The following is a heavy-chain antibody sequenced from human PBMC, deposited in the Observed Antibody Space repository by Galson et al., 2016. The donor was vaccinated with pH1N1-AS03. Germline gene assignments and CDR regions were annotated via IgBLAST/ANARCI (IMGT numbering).Heavy chain of an antibody. Sequence: LRLSCAASGFTFNHYSMNWVRQAPGKGLEWVSYISSDSPTIYYADSVKGRFTIPRDNAKNSLYLQMNSLTAEDTAIYYCARTSGAYFGSAFDIWGQGTMVTVSS. CDR2: ISSDSPTI. CDR1: GFTFNHYS. CDR3: ARTSGAYFGSAFDI. J-gene: IGHJ3*02. D-gene: IGHD1-26*01. V-gene: IGHV3-48*04.